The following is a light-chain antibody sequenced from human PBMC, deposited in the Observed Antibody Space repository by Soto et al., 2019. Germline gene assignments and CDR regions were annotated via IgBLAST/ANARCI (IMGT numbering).Light chain of an antibody. CDR2: DAS. J-gene: IGKJ4*01. CDR1: HYISNY. CDR3: QQYDNLPLT. V-gene: IGKV1-33*01. Sequence: DIQMTQSPSPLSASVGDRVTITCQASHYISNYLNWYQQKPGKAPKLLIYDASNLETGVPSRFSGSGSGTDFTFTISSLQPEDIATYYCQQYDNLPLTFGGGTKVDIK.